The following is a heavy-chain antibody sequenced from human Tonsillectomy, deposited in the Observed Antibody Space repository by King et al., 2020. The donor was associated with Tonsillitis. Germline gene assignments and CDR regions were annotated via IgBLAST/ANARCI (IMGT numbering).Heavy chain of an antibody. CDR1: GFTFSSHT. V-gene: IGHV3-21*01. J-gene: IGHJ4*02. CDR2: ISSYSNYI. CDR3: AREIKPQGFFDF. Sequence: VQLVESGGGLVKPGGSLRLSCAASGFTFSSHTMNWVRQAPGKGLEWVSSISSYSNYIYHADSVKGRFTISRDNAKNSLYLQMNSLRAEDTAVYYCAREIKPQGFFDFWGPGTLVTVSS.